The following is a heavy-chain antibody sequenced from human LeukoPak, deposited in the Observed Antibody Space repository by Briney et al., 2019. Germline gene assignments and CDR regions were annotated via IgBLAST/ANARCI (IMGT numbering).Heavy chain of an antibody. CDR2: INSDGSST. V-gene: IGHV3-74*01. CDR3: ARVGSSSSFDY. D-gene: IGHD6-13*01. J-gene: IGHJ4*02. CDR1: GFPFSNYG. Sequence: GGSLRLSCAASGFPFSNYGMHWVRQAPGKGLVWVSRINSDGSSTSYADYVKGRFTISRDTAKNTLYLQRKSLRAEDTAVYYCARVGSSSSFDYWGQGTLVTVSS.